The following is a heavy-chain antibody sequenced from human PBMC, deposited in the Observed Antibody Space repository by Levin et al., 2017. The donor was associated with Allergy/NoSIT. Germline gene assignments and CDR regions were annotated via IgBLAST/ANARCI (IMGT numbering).Heavy chain of an antibody. J-gene: IGHJ4*02. CDR1: GFTFSNYP. D-gene: IGHD6-13*01. V-gene: IGHV3-23*01. CDR2: IGASSGTT. Sequence: GESLKISCTASGFTFSNYPVSWVRQTPGKGLEWISAIGASSGTTYYTDSVKGRFTISKDYSNNILYLQMNSLRAEDTAVYYCARHLLAAGREYDYWGQGALVTVSS. CDR3: ARHLLAAGREYDY.